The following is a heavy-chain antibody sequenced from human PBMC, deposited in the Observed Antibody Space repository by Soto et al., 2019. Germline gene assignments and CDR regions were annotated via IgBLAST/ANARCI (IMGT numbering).Heavy chain of an antibody. Sequence: QVQLVQSGAEVKKPGASVKVSCKASGYTFTSHDINWMRQTTGQGLEWMGWMNPNSGHTNYAQKFQGRVTMTRDTSISTAYMELTNLTSEDTAIYYCASDMSTTWGQGTLVTVSS. D-gene: IGHD2-2*01. J-gene: IGHJ5*02. CDR3: ASDMSTT. CDR2: MNPNSGHT. CDR1: GYTFTSHD. V-gene: IGHV1-8*01.